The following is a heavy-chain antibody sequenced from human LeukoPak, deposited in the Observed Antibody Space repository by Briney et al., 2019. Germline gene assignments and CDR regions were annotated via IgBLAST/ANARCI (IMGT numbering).Heavy chain of an antibody. CDR3: AAGYSTGWYTFDY. CDR2: ISGTGGDT. J-gene: IGHJ4*02. CDR1: GFTFTSYV. D-gene: IGHD6-19*01. Sequence: PGGSLRLSCAASGFTFTSYVMSWVRQAPGKGLEWVSAISGTGGDTYYADSVKGRFTVSRDSSRNTLYLQMNSLRAEDTAVYYCAAGYSTGWYTFDYWGQVTMVTVSS. V-gene: IGHV3-23*01.